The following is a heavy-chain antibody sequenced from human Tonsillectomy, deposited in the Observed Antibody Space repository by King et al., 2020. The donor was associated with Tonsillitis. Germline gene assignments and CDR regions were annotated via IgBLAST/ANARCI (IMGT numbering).Heavy chain of an antibody. CDR1: GGSLSSNY. CDR3: ARGFCFDLLHYFGP. D-gene: IGHD1-26*01. CDR2: VSYSGST. J-gene: IGHJ5*02. Sequence: VQLQESGPGLVKPSETLSLTCTVSGGSLSSNYWNWIRQPPEKGLEWIGYVSYSGSTSYNPSLKSRVTVSLDTSKGQFSLQLTSVTAAYTAVYFCARGFCFDLLHYFGPGGEGTLLTVSS. V-gene: IGHV4-59*01.